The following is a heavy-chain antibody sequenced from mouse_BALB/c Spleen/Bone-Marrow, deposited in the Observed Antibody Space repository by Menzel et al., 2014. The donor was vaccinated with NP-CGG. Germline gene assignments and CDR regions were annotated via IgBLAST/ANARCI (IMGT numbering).Heavy chain of an antibody. CDR2: INPHNDVT. CDR3: AREGWLLRFDY. Sequence: EVQLQQSGPELVKPGTSVKMSCKASGYIFTSYVMDWVKQKPGQGLEWIGYINPHNDVTNYNEKFKGKATLTSDKSSSTAYMEVSSLTSEDSAVYYCAREGWLLRFDYWGQGTTLTVSS. V-gene: IGHV1-14*01. J-gene: IGHJ2*01. D-gene: IGHD2-3*01. CDR1: GYIFTSYV.